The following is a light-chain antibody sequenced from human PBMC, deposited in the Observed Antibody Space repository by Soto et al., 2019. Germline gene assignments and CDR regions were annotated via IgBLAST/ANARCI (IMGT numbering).Light chain of an antibody. CDR3: QQYNTYSAT. V-gene: IGKV1-5*01. CDR2: GAS. J-gene: IGKJ5*01. CDR1: QNIVNW. Sequence: DVQMTPSPSTLSASVGDRVTITCRASQNIVNWLAWYQQRPGKPPKILIYGASTLESGVPSRFSGSGSGTEFTLTISDLQPGDFATYFCQQYNTYSATFGQGTRLDNK.